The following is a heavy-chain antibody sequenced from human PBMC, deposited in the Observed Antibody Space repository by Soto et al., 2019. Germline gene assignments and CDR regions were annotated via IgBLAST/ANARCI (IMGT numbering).Heavy chain of an antibody. CDR2: ISAYNGNT. V-gene: IGHV1-18*01. CDR1: GYTFTSYG. J-gene: IGHJ4*02. Sequence: ASVKVSCKASGYTFTSYGISWVRQAPGQGLEWMGWISAYNGNTNYAQRLQGRVTMTTDTSTSTAYMELRSLRSDDTAVYYCARQMYYDILTGYPDFDYWGQGTLVTVSS. CDR3: ARQMYYDILTGYPDFDY. D-gene: IGHD3-9*01.